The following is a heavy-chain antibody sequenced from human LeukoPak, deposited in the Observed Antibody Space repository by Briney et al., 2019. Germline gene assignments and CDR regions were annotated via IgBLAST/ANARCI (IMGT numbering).Heavy chain of an antibody. Sequence: GGSLRLSCAASGFSLTTFGMNWVRQAPGKGLEWVAVISYDGSNKYYADSVKGRFTISRDNSKNTLYLQMNSLRAEDTAVYYCARDLGRGIRFLTPIDYWGQGTLVTVSS. D-gene: IGHD3-3*01. CDR1: GFSLTTFG. V-gene: IGHV3-30*03. CDR3: ARDLGRGIRFLTPIDY. CDR2: ISYDGSNK. J-gene: IGHJ4*02.